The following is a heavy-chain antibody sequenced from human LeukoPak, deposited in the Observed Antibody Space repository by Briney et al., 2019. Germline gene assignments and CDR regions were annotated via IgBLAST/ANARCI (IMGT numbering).Heavy chain of an antibody. CDR3: ARDHHNKASANANYYGMDV. Sequence: ETLSLTCTVSGGSISSSSYYWGWIRQPPGKGLEWVSVIYSGGSTYYADSVKGRFTISRDNSKNTLYLQMNSLRAEDTAVYYCARDHHNKASANANYYGMDVWGQGTTVTVSS. V-gene: IGHV3-66*01. CDR2: IYSGGST. J-gene: IGHJ6*02. D-gene: IGHD1-14*01. CDR1: GGSISSSSYY.